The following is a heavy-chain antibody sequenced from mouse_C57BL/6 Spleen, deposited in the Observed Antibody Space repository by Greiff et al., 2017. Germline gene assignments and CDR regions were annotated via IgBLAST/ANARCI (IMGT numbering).Heavy chain of an antibody. Sequence: QVQLQQSGAELVMPGASVKLSCKASGYTFTSYWMHWVKQRPGQGLEWIGEIDPSDSYTNYNQKFKGKSTLTVDKSSSTAYMQLSSLTSEDSAVYYCARREDPYYFDYWGQGTTLTVSS. CDR2: IDPSDSYT. V-gene: IGHV1-69*01. CDR3: ARREDPYYFDY. CDR1: GYTFTSYW. J-gene: IGHJ2*01.